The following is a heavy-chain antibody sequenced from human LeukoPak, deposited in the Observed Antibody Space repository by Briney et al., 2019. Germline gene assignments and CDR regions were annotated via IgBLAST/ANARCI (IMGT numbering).Heavy chain of an antibody. Sequence: GGSLRLSCAASGFTFSSYEMHWVRQAPGKGLEWVSYISSSGSNIYYADSVKGRFTISRDNAKNSLYLQMNSLRAEDTAVYYCARDSLVGATHYWGQGTLVTVSS. J-gene: IGHJ4*02. CDR2: ISSSGSNI. V-gene: IGHV3-48*03. CDR1: GFTFSSYE. D-gene: IGHD1-26*01. CDR3: ARDSLVGATHY.